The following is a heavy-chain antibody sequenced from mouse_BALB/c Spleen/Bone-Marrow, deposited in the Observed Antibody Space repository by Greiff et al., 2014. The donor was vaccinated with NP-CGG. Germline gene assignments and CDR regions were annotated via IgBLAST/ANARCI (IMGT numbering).Heavy chain of an antibody. CDR1: GYTFSSYW. J-gene: IGHJ2*01. CDR3: ARREYYGSSYLYFDY. D-gene: IGHD1-1*01. CDR2: IDPSDSYT. V-gene: IGHV1-69*02. Sequence: QLKESGAELVKPGASVKLSCKASGYTFSSYWMHWVKQRPGQGLEWIGEIDPSDSYTNYNQKFKGKATLTVDKSSSTAYMQLSGLTSEDSAVYYCARREYYGSSYLYFDYWGQGTTLTVSS.